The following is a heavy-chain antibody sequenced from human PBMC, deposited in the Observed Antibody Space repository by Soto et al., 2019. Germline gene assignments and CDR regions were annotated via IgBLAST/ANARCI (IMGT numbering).Heavy chain of an antibody. CDR3: ARVPSPFDYYYAMDV. V-gene: IGHV4-30-4*01. CDR1: GDSISSGNKY. D-gene: IGHD3-16*01. Sequence: QVQLRESGPGLVMPSQTLSLTCTASGDSISSGNKYWSWIRQPPGKGLEWIGYIFSSGTNYYNPSLKSRLTMSLDASQNQFSPKLNSLTDADTAVYFCARVPSPFDYYYAMDVWGQGTTVTVSS. CDR2: IFSSGTN. J-gene: IGHJ6*02.